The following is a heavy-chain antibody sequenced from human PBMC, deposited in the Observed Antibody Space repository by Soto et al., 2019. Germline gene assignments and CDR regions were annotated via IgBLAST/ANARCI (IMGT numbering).Heavy chain of an antibody. J-gene: IGHJ6*02. CDR2: IIPILGIA. D-gene: IGHD2-2*01. CDR1: GGTFSSYT. V-gene: IGHV1-69*02. Sequence: QVRLVQSGAEVKKPGSSVKVSCKASGGTFSSYTISWVRQAPGQGLEWMGRIIPILGIANYAQKFQGRVTITADKSTSTAYMELSSLRSEDTAVYYCASWGYCSSTSCYGNYYYGMDVWGQGTTVTVSS. CDR3: ASWGYCSSTSCYGNYYYGMDV.